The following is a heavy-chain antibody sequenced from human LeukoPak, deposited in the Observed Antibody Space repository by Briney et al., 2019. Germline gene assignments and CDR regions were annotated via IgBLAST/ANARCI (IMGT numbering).Heavy chain of an antibody. CDR2: IYYSGST. CDR3: ARGLLFSWFDP. J-gene: IGHJ5*02. V-gene: IGHV4-31*03. Sequence: PSETLSLTCTVSGGSISSGGYYWSWIRQHPGKGLEWIGYIYYSGSTYYNPSLKSRVTISVDTSKNPFSLKLSSVTAADTAVYYCARGLLFSWFDPWGQGTLVTVSS. D-gene: IGHD2-21*02. CDR1: GGSISSGGYY.